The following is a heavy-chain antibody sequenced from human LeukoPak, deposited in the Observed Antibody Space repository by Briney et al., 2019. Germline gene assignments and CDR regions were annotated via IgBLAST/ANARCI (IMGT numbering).Heavy chain of an antibody. CDR3: ATVPITMVRGVYYGMDV. J-gene: IGHJ6*02. D-gene: IGHD3-10*01. V-gene: IGHV1-69*13. Sequence: ASVKVSCKASGGTFSSYAISWVRQAPGQGLEWMGGIIPIFGTANYAQKFQGRVTITADESTSTAYMELSSLRSEDTAVYYCATVPITMVRGVYYGMDVWGQGTTVTVSS. CDR2: IIPIFGTA. CDR1: GGTFSSYA.